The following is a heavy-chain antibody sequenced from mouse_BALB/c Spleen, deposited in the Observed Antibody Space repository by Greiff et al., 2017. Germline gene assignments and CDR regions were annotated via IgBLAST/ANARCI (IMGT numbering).Heavy chain of an antibody. CDR2: IDPETGGT. CDR3: TKCYGNYYFDY. Sequence: VKLMESGAELVRPGASVTLSCKASGYTFTDYEMHWVKQTPVHGLEWIGAIDPETGGTAYNQKFKGKATLTADKSSSTAYMELRSLTSEDSAVYYCTKCYGNYYFDYWGQGTTLTVSS. D-gene: IGHD2-1*01. CDR1: GYTFTDYE. V-gene: IGHV1-15*01. J-gene: IGHJ2*01.